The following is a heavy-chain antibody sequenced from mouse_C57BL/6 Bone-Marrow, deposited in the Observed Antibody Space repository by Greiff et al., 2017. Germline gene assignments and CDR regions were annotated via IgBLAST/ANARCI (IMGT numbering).Heavy chain of an antibody. CDR1: GFTFSSYA. J-gene: IGHJ4*01. V-gene: IGHV5-4*03. CDR3: ARVGFYYGNYGAMDY. D-gene: IGHD2-1*01. CDR2: ISDGGSYT. Sequence: EVKLMESGGGLVKPGGSLKLSCAASGFTFSSYAMSWVRQTPEKRLEWVATISDGGSYTYYPDNVKGRFTISRDNAKNNLYLQMSHLKSEDTAMYYCARVGFYYGNYGAMDYWGQGTSVTVSS.